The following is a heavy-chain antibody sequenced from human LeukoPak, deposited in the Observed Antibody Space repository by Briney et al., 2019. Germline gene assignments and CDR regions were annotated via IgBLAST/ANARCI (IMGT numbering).Heavy chain of an antibody. J-gene: IGHJ3*02. V-gene: IGHV4-59*01. D-gene: IGHD3-10*01. Sequence: SETLSLTCTVPGGSISSYYWSWIRQPPGKGLEWIGYIYYSGSTNYNPSLKSRVTISVDTSKNQFSRKLSSVTAADTAVYYCARIVRGVISPDDAFDIWGQGTMVTVSS. CDR1: GGSISSYY. CDR2: IYYSGST. CDR3: ARIVRGVISPDDAFDI.